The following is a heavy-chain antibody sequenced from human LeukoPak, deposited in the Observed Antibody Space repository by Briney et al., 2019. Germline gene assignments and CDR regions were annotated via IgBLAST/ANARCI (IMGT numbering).Heavy chain of an antibody. J-gene: IGHJ3*02. CDR2: IGPAGDT. CDR3: AREGTGDDDASDI. V-gene: IGHV3-13*01. Sequence: PGGSLRLSCAASGFTFSSYDMHWVRQAPGKGLEWVSAIGPAGDTYYPSSVKGRFTIFRENAENSLYLQMNRLRAGDTAVYFCAREGTGDDDASDIWGQGTMVTVSS. CDR1: GFTFSSYD. D-gene: IGHD7-27*01.